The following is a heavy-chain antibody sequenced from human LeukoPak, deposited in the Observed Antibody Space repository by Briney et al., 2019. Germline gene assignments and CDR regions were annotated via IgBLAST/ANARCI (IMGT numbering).Heavy chain of an antibody. CDR2: IKQDGSEK. Sequence: PGGSLRLSCAASGFTFSSYWMSWVRQAPGKGLEWVANIKQDGSEKYYVDSVKGRFTISRDNSKNTLYLQMNSLRAEDTAVYYCAKNPPTRYYYDSSGQLGPDYWGQGTLVTVSS. V-gene: IGHV3-7*03. D-gene: IGHD3-22*01. J-gene: IGHJ4*02. CDR3: AKNPPTRYYYDSSGQLGPDY. CDR1: GFTFSSYW.